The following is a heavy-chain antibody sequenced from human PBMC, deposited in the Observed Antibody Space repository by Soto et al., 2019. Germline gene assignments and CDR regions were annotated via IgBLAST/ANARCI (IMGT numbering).Heavy chain of an antibody. V-gene: IGHV1-24*01. D-gene: IGHD3-22*01. Sequence: ASLKVSCKVSGYTLTGLSMHWVRQAPGKGLEWMGGFDPEDGETIYAQKFQGRVTMTGDTSTDTAYMELSSLRSEDTAVYYCATVPHYYDSSGYYLDWGQGTLVTVSS. J-gene: IGHJ4*02. CDR3: ATVPHYYDSSGYYLD. CDR2: FDPEDGET. CDR1: GYTLTGLS.